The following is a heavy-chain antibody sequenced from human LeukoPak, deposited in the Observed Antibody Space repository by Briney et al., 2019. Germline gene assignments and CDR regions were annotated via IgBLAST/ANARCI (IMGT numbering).Heavy chain of an antibody. V-gene: IGHV4-34*01. J-gene: IGHJ4*02. CDR1: GGSFSGYY. CDR2: INHSGST. D-gene: IGHD3-10*01. Sequence: SETLSLTCAVYGGSFSGYYWSGIRQPPGKGLEWIGEINHSGSTNYNPSLKSRVTISVDTSKNQFSLKLSSVTAADTAVYYCARATVNYYGSGSLDYWGQGTLVTVSS. CDR3: ARATVNYYGSGSLDY.